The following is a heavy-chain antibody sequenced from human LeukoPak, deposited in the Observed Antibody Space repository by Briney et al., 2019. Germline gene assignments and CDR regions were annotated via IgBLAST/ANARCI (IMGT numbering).Heavy chain of an antibody. J-gene: IGHJ4*02. Sequence: PGGSLRLSCAASGFTFSSYSMNWVRQAPGKGLEWVSSISSSSSYIYYADSVKGRFTISRDNAKNSLYLQMNSLRAEDTAVYYCARGLDYYDTPAGYWGQGTLVTVSS. V-gene: IGHV3-21*01. CDR2: ISSSSSYI. CDR1: GFTFSSYS. D-gene: IGHD3-22*01. CDR3: ARGLDYYDTPAGY.